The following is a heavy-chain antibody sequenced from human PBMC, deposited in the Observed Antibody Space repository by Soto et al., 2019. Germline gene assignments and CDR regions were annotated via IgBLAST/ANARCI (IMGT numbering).Heavy chain of an antibody. V-gene: IGHV3-30-3*01. Sequence: PGGSLRLSCAASGFTFSSYAMHWVRQGPGKGLEWVALISYDGSDKDYADSVKGRFTISRDNSRNTLFLQMNSLRAEDTAVYYCARVIQGSGNYYFDYCGPGTLVTVSS. CDR2: ISYDGSDK. J-gene: IGHJ4*02. CDR1: GFTFSSYA. CDR3: ARVIQGSGNYYFDY. D-gene: IGHD3-10*01.